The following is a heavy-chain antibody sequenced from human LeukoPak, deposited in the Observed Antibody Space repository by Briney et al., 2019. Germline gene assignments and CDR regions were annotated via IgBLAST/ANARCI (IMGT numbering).Heavy chain of an antibody. J-gene: IGHJ6*03. Sequence: SETLSLTCTVSGGSISTTNYYWGWIRQSPGKGLEWFGCVYYSGSTNYNPSLKSRVTISVDTSKNQFSLKLSSVTAADTAVYYCAREWDYMDVWGKGTTVTISS. D-gene: IGHD1-26*01. V-gene: IGHV4-39*07. CDR2: VYYSGST. CDR3: AREWDYMDV. CDR1: GGSISTTNYY.